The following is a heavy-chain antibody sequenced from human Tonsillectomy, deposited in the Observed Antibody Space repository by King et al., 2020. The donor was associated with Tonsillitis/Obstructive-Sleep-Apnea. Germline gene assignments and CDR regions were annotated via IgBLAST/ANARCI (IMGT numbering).Heavy chain of an antibody. D-gene: IGHD5-18*01. Sequence: QLVQSGAEVKKPGASVKVSCKASGYTFTSYGISWVRQAPGQGLEWMGWISAYNGNTNYAQKLQGRVSMTTDTSTSTAYMERRSLRSDDTAVYYCARANVDAAMVTYYYYYYMDVWGKGTTVTVSS. CDR3: ARANVDAAMVTYYYYYYMDV. J-gene: IGHJ6*03. CDR1: GYTFTSYG. V-gene: IGHV1-18*01. CDR2: ISAYNGNT.